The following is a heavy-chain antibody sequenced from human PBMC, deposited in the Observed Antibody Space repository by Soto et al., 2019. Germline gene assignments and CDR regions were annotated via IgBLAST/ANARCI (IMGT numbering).Heavy chain of an antibody. CDR3: ARTPRGTGVWDAFDI. V-gene: IGHV3-21*01. CDR2: ISSSSSYI. J-gene: IGHJ3*02. Sequence: GGSLRLSCAASGFTFSSYSMNWVRQAPGKGLEWVSSISSSSSYIYYADSVKGRFTISRDNAKNSLYLQMNSLRAEDTALYFCARTPRGTGVWDAFDIWGQGTMVTVSS. CDR1: GFTFSSYS. D-gene: IGHD7-27*01.